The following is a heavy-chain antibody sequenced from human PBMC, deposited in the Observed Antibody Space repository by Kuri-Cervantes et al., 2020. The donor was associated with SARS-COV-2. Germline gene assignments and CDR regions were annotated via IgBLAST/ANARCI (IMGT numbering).Heavy chain of an antibody. CDR2: IYYSGST. CDR3: ARGSPSGWYRVYDY. D-gene: IGHD6-19*01. CDR1: GYSISSGYY. J-gene: IGHJ4*02. Sequence: SETLSLTCTVSGYSISSGYYWGWIRQPPGKGLAWIGYIYYSGSTYYNPSLKSRVTMSVDTSKNQFSLKLSSVTAADTAVYYCARGSPSGWYRVYDYWGQGTLVTVSS. V-gene: IGHV4-28*03.